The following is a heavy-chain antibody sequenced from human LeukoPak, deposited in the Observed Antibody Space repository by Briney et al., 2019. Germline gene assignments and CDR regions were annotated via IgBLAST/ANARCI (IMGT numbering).Heavy chain of an antibody. CDR2: IYYSGST. CDR3: ARDRGGMDV. CDR1: GCSISGYY. J-gene: IGHJ6*02. Sequence: PSETLSLTCTVSGCSISGYYWNWIRQPPGKGLEWIGYIYYSGSTNYNPSLKSRVTISVDTSKNQFSLKLSSVTAADTAVYYCARDRGGMDVWGQGTTVTVSS. V-gene: IGHV4-59*01.